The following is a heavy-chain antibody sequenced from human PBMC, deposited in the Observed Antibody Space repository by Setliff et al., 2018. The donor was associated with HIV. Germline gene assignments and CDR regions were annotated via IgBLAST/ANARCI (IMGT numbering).Heavy chain of an antibody. CDR1: GGSFPAYY. D-gene: IGHD6-13*01. Sequence: SETLSLTCAVYGGSFPAYYWNWIRQPPGKGLEWIGEINYEGDTTYNPSLKSRVNMFIDTSKKQFSLKVASVTAADTAVYYCARHIPSYSSSWYYFDYWGQGALVTVSS. V-gene: IGHV4-34*01. CDR2: INYEGDT. CDR3: ARHIPSYSSSWYYFDY. J-gene: IGHJ4*02.